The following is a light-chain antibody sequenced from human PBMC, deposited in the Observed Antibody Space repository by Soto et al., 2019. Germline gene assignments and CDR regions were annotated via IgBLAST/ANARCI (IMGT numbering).Light chain of an antibody. CDR1: QSVSSSY. CDR2: GAS. V-gene: IGKV3-20*01. CDR3: QQYGSSPGFT. J-gene: IGKJ3*01. Sequence: EIVLTQSPGTLSLSPGERATLSCRASQSVSSSYLAWYQQKPGRAPRLLIYGASSRATGIPDRFSGSGSGTDFTLTISRLEPEDVAVYYGQQYGSSPGFTFGPGTKVDIK.